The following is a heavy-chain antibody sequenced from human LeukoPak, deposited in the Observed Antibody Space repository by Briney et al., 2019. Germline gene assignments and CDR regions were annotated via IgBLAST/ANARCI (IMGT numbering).Heavy chain of an antibody. CDR1: GYTLTELS. V-gene: IGHV1-24*01. CDR3: ATDFIAAAGHFVDY. Sequence: ASVKVSCKVSGYTLTELSMHWVRQAPGKGLEWMRGFDPEDGETIYAQKFQGRVTMTEDTSTDTAYMELSSLRSEDTAVYYCATDFIAAAGHFVDYWGQGTLVTVSS. D-gene: IGHD6-13*01. CDR2: FDPEDGET. J-gene: IGHJ4*02.